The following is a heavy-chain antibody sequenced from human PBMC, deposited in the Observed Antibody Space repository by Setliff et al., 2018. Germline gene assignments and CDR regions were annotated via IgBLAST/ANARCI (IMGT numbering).Heavy chain of an antibody. V-gene: IGHV3-33*08. CDR2: IWDDGGNK. J-gene: IGHJ4*02. CDR1: GFTFSSYR. CDR3: ARTCSGSGCYAGLES. Sequence: GGSLRLSCAASGFTFSSYRMHWVRQAPGKGLEWVAVIWDDGGNKYHADSVKGRFTISRDKSKNTLYLQMNSLRPEDTAVYYCARTCSGSGCYAGLESWGQGTPVTVSS. D-gene: IGHD2-15*01.